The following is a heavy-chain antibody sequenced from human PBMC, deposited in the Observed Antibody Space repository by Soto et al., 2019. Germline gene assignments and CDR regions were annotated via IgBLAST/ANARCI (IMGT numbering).Heavy chain of an antibody. CDR2: ITNSGGTT. J-gene: IGHJ4*02. V-gene: IGHV3-23*01. Sequence: GGSLRLCCAASGFTVTNYAMSWVRQAPGKGLQWVSSITNSGGTTYFADSVKGRFAISRDNSENTLYLQMNSLRAEDTAVYYCAPGTNYYYDSSGYFDYFEYWGQGTLVTVSS. CDR1: GFTVTNYA. D-gene: IGHD3-22*01. CDR3: APGTNYYYDSSGYFDYFEY.